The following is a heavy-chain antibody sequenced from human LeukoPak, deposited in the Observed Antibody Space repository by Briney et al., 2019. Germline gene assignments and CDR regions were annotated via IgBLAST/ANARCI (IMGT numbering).Heavy chain of an antibody. D-gene: IGHD3-3*01. V-gene: IGHV3-23*01. CDR2: ISGSGGST. Sequence: SGGSLRLSCAASGFTFSSYAMSWVRQAPGKGLEWVSAISGSGGSTYYADSVKGRFTISRDNSKNTLYLQMNSLRAEDTAVYYCAKDGFLEWLLYDWGQGTLVTVSS. CDR1: GFTFSSYA. J-gene: IGHJ4*02. CDR3: AKDGFLEWLLYD.